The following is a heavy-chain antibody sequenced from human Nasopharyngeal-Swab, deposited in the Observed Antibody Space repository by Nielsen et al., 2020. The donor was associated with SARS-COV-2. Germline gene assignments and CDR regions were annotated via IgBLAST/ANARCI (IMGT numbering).Heavy chain of an antibody. D-gene: IGHD3-22*01. CDR3: ARTPDPDGYYNYYYYYGMDV. J-gene: IGHJ6*02. V-gene: IGHV5-51*01. CDR1: GSSFTNYW. CDR2: IYPGDSDT. Sequence: GESLKISCKGSGSSFTNYWIGWVRQMPGKGLEWMGIIYPGDSDTRYSPSFQGQVTISADKSISTAYLQWSSLKASDTAMYYCARTPDPDGYYNYYYYYGMDVWGQGTTVTVSS.